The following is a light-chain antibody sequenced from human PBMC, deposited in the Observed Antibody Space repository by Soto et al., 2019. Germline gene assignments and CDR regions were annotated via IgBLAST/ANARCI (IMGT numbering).Light chain of an antibody. CDR1: LSVLYSSNNKNH. Sequence: DIVMTQSPDSLAVSLGERATINCKSSLSVLYSSNNKNHLAWYQQKPGQPPKLLIYRASTRESGVPDRFSGSGSGTDFTLTISSLQAEDVAVYYCQQYYSSPLTFGGGTKVDNK. J-gene: IGKJ4*01. V-gene: IGKV4-1*01. CDR2: RAS. CDR3: QQYYSSPLT.